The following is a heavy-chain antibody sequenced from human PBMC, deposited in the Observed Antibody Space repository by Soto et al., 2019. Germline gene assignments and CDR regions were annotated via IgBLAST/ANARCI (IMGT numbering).Heavy chain of an antibody. V-gene: IGHV4-34*01. CDR3: ARGRGGANRYYYYGMDV. J-gene: IGHJ6*02. CDR2: INHSGST. CDR1: GGSVSGYY. Sequence: XGTLALTFAVYGGSVSGYYGSGIRQPPGKGLEWIGEINHSGSTNYNPSLKSRVTISVDTSKNQFSLKLSSVTAADTAVYYCARGRGGANRYYYYGMDVWGQGTTVTVSS. D-gene: IGHD1-26*01.